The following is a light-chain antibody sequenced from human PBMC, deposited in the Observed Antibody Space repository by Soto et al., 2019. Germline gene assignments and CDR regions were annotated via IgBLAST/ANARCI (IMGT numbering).Light chain of an antibody. V-gene: IGKV3-20*01. CDR1: QSVSSSY. CDR2: CAS. J-gene: IGKJ1*01. CDR3: LQYGSSPPGT. Sequence: EIVLTQSPGTLSLSPGERATLSCRASQSVSSSYLAWYQQKPGQAPRLLIYCASSRATGIPARFSGSGSETDFTLTISRLEPEDFAVYYCLQYGSSPPGTFGQGTKVEIK.